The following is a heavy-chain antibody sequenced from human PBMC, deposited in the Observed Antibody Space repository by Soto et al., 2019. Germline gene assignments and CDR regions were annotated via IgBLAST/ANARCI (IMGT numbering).Heavy chain of an antibody. V-gene: IGHV3-30*03. J-gene: IGHJ4*02. D-gene: IGHD2-15*01. CDR3: AASAHGSGGSSLDY. CDR1: GFIFSIYG. Sequence: QVQLVESGGGVVQPGRSLRLSCAASGFIFSIYGMHWVRQAPGKGLEWVAVISYDGSNKDYADSAKGRFTISRDNSKNTLYLQMHSLRAEGTAVYYCAASAHGSGGSSLDYWGQGTLVTVSS. CDR2: ISYDGSNK.